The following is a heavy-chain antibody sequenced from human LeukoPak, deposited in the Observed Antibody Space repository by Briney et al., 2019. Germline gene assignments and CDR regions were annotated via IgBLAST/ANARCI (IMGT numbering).Heavy chain of an antibody. CDR1: GFTFYNYA. D-gene: IGHD3-10*01. CDR2: IAWNSGNT. CDR3: AKDMNSYGSGSSYNPWGPFDS. V-gene: IGHV3-9*01. Sequence: GGSLRLSCAASGFTFYNYAMHRVRQARGKGLEWVSGIAWNSGNTGFADSVKGRFTIYRDKAETYPYLQLNSLTPDDTALYFCAKDMNSYGSGSSYNPWGPFDSWGQGTLVTVSS. J-gene: IGHJ4*02.